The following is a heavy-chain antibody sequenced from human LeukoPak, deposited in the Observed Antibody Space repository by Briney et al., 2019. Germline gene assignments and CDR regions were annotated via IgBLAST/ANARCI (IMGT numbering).Heavy chain of an antibody. CDR1: GFTFSSYW. J-gene: IGHJ6*02. CDR2: IKQDGSEK. D-gene: IGHD1-26*01. Sequence: GGSLRLSCAASGFTFSSYWMSWVRQAPGKGLEWVANIKQDGSEKYYVDSVKGRFTISRDNAKNSLYLQMSSLRAEDTAVYYCARDRWELNYYYYGMDVWGQGTTVTVSS. CDR3: ARDRWELNYYYYGMDV. V-gene: IGHV3-7*01.